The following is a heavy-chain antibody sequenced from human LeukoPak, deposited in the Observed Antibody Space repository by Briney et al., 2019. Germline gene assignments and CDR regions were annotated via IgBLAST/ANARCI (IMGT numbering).Heavy chain of an antibody. Sequence: GGSLRLSCAASGLTFSSYAMSWVRQAPGKGLEWVSSISYYGGSTYYADSVKGRFTISRDNAKNSLYLQMNSLRAEDTAVYYCARDRSGSYDYWGQGTLVTVSS. V-gene: IGHV3-23*01. D-gene: IGHD3-10*01. CDR2: ISYYGGST. CDR1: GLTFSSYA. J-gene: IGHJ4*02. CDR3: ARDRSGSYDY.